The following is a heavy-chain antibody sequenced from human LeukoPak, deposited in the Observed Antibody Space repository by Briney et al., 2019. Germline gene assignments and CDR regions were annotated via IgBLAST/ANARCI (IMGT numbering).Heavy chain of an antibody. V-gene: IGHV3-53*01. CDR1: GFTVSSNY. J-gene: IGHJ3*01. CDR2: IYSGGST. CDR3: ARGRGYYDSSGYRH. D-gene: IGHD3-22*01. Sequence: GGSLRLSCAASGFTVSSNYMSWVRQAPGKGLEWVSVIYSGGSTYYADSVKGRFTISRDNAKNSLYLQMNSLRAEDTAVYYCARGRGYYDSSGYRHWGQGTMVTVSS.